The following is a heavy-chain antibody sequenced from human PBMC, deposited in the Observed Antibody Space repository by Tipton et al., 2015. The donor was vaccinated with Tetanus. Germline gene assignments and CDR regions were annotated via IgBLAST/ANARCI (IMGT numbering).Heavy chain of an antibody. J-gene: IGHJ4*02. D-gene: IGHD2-2*01. Sequence: TLSLTCTVSGGSISSGDFHWTWIRQAPGKGLEWIGEIHPSGSTNYNASLRGRVTMSVDLTRKHVFLRMTSVTAADTAVYYCARSIAAASVWPFDYWGQGTQVTVSS. CDR2: IHPSGST. CDR3: ARSIAAASVWPFDY. V-gene: IGHV4-61*03. CDR1: GGSISSGDFH.